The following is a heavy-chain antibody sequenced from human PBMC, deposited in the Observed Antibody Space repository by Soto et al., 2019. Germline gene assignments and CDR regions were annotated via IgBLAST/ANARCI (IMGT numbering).Heavy chain of an antibody. CDR3: ARESEDLTSNFDY. Sequence: EVQLVESGGGLVKPGGSLRLSCAASGFTFTRYSMNWVRQAPGKGLEWVSSISSTTNYIYYGDSMKGRFTISNDNAKNSLYQEMNSLRAEDTALYYCARESEDLTSNFDYWGQGTLVTVSS. CDR2: ISSTTNYI. CDR1: GFTFTRYS. J-gene: IGHJ4*02. V-gene: IGHV3-21*06.